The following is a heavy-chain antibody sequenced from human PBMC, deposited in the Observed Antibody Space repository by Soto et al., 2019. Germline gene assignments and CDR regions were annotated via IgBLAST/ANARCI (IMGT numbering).Heavy chain of an antibody. J-gene: IGHJ6*02. CDR3: ARDWKQHLFYYGMDV. D-gene: IGHD6-13*01. Sequence: LSLTCTVSGGSISSGGYYWSWIRQHPGKGLEWIGYIYYSGSTYYNPSLKSRVTISVDTSKNQFSLKLSSVTAADTAVYYCARDWKQHLFYYGMDVWGQGTTVTVSS. CDR1: GGSISSGGYY. V-gene: IGHV4-31*03. CDR2: IYYSGST.